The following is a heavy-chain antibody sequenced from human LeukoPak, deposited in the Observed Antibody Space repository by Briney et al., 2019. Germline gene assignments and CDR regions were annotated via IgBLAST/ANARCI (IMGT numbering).Heavy chain of an antibody. V-gene: IGHV3-30*02. Sequence: GGSLRLSCAASGFTFSSYGMYWVRQAPGKGLEWVAFIRYDGSNKYYADSVKGRFTVSRDNSKNTLYLQMKSLRAEDTAVYYCAKGGGCEEQYYYYYYLDVWGKGTTVAISS. CDR1: GFTFSSYG. D-gene: IGHD2-15*01. CDR2: IRYDGSNK. J-gene: IGHJ6*03. CDR3: AKGGGCEEQYYYYYYLDV.